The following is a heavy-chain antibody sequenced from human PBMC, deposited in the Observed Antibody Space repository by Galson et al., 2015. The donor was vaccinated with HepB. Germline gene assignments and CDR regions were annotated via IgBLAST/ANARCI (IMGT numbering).Heavy chain of an antibody. D-gene: IGHD3-22*01. CDR2: ISYDGSNK. J-gene: IGHJ4*02. V-gene: IGHV3-30-3*01. CDR3: ARAPSRQWLLLPLGYLDY. CDR1: VFTFSSYA. Sequence: SLRLSCAASVFTFSSYAMHWVRQAPGKGLEWVAVISYDGSNKYYADSVKGRFTVPRDNSKDTLYLHVNSLRPEDTSVYYCARAPSRQWLLLPLGYLDYWGQGTLVTVSS.